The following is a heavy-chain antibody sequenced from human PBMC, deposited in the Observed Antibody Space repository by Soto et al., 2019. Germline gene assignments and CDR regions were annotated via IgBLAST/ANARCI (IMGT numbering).Heavy chain of an antibody. Sequence: EVQLVESGGGLVQPGGSRKLSCEASGFTFSNYNMNWVRQAPGKGLVWLAYISTTRTTIYYADSVKGRFTIARDNVKSSLYLYMNSLRDEDTAVYYCARDRVGLDYWGQGTLVTVSS. CDR1: GFTFSNYN. CDR3: ARDRVGLDY. D-gene: IGHD3-16*01. J-gene: IGHJ4*02. CDR2: ISTTRTTI. V-gene: IGHV3-48*02.